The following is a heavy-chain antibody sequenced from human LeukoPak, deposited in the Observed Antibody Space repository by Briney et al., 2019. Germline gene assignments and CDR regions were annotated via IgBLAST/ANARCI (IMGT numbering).Heavy chain of an antibody. CDR2: IKQDGSEK. CDR3: ARALFTMIMGDAFDI. Sequence: PGGSLRLSCAASGFTFSSYWMSWVRQAPGKGLEWVANIKQDGSEKYYVDSVKGRFAISRDNAKNSLYLQMNSLRAEDTAVYYCARALFTMIMGDAFDIWGQGTMVTVSS. J-gene: IGHJ3*02. D-gene: IGHD3-22*01. V-gene: IGHV3-7*01. CDR1: GFTFSSYW.